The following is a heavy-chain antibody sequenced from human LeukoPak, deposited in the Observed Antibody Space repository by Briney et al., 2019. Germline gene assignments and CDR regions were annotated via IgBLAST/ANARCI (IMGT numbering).Heavy chain of an antibody. J-gene: IGHJ4*02. Sequence: KTGGSLRLSCAASGFTFSDYYMSWIRQAPGKGLEWVSYISSSGSTIYYADSVKGRFTISRDNAKNSLYLQMNSLRAEDTAVYYCARTSSPYYDFWSGYSDPDYWGQGTLVTVSS. CDR2: ISSSGSTI. CDR3: ARTSSPYYDFWSGYSDPDY. CDR1: GFTFSDYY. D-gene: IGHD3-3*01. V-gene: IGHV3-11*01.